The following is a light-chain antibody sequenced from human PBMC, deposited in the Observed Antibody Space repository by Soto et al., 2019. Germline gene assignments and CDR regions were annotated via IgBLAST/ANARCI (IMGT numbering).Light chain of an antibody. CDR1: QSISSW. CDR2: DAS. V-gene: IGKV1-5*01. CDR3: QQYNSYSWT. J-gene: IGKJ1*01. Sequence: IHITHSPSTLAASVGDRVTITCRASQSISSWLAWYQQKPGKAPKLLIYDASSLESGVPSRFSGSGSGTEFTLTISSLQPDDFATYYCQQYNSYSWTFGQGTKV.